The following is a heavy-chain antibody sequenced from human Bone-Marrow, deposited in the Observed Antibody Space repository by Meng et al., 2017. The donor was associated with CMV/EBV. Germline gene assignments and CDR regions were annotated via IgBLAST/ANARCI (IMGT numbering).Heavy chain of an antibody. CDR2: ISGSGDRT. Sequence: GSLRLSCAASGFTFGSYAMSWVRQAPGKGLEWVSAISGSGDRTYYADSVKGRFTISRDNSKNTLYLQVNSLRAEDTAIYYCAKESPYSSPRLYYFDYWGQGTLVTVSS. D-gene: IGHD5-18*01. CDR1: GFTFGSYA. V-gene: IGHV3-23*01. CDR3: AKESPYSSPRLYYFDY. J-gene: IGHJ4*02.